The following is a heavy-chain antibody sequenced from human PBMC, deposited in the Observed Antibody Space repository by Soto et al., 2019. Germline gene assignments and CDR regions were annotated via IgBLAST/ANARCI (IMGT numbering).Heavy chain of an antibody. Sequence: EVQLVESGGGLVKPGGSLRLSCAASGFTFSSYSMNWVRQAPGKGLEWVSSISSSSSYIYYADSVKGRFTISRDNAKNSLYLQMNSLRAEDTAVYYCAREPDGDYLNCYFDLWGRGTLVTVSS. CDR2: ISSSSSYI. J-gene: IGHJ2*01. CDR1: GFTFSSYS. V-gene: IGHV3-21*01. CDR3: AREPDGDYLNCYFDL. D-gene: IGHD4-17*01.